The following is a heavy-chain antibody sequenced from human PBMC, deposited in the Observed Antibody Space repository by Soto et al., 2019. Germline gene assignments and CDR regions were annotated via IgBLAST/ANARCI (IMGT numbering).Heavy chain of an antibody. CDR3: AKEGPGGGRHFYYAMDV. J-gene: IGHJ6*02. CDR1: GFVFSDYG. CDR2: ITNDGNNE. Sequence: QMNLVESGGGVVQPGRSLRLSCAASGFVFSDYGMHWVRQAPDKGLEWVALITNDGNNEYYRESVKGRFSISRGRSTNTVDLLMNSRRPEDTGVYYCAKEGPGGGRHFYYAMDVWGQGTTVTVSS. D-gene: IGHD1-26*01. V-gene: IGHV3-30*18.